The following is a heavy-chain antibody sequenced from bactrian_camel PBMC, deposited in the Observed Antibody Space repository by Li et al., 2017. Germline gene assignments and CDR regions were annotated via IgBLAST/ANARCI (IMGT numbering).Heavy chain of an antibody. J-gene: IGHJ4*01. CDR2: IDSEGTT. CDR1: AYTSRRYC. CDR3: AAGNSGSCYTWLRGLRY. Sequence: HVQLVESGGGSVQAGGSLRLSCAGSAYTSRRYCMAWFRRAPGKEREGVAAIDSEGTTFYSASVKGRFTISKDNAKNTLYLQMNSPRPEDTAMYYCAAGNSGSCYTWLRGLRYWGRGTQVTVS. D-gene: IGHD2*01. V-gene: IGHV3S55*01.